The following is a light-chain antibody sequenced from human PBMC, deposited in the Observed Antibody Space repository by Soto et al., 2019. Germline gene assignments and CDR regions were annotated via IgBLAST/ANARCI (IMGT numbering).Light chain of an antibody. V-gene: IGKV2-24*01. CDR2: QIS. CDR1: QSLLHSDGNTY. J-gene: IGKJ1*01. Sequence: DIVRTQTPLSSPVTLGQPASISCRSSQSLLHSDGNTYLSWLQQRPGQPPRLLIYQISKRFSGVPDRFSGSGAGTDFTLKISRVESEDVGIYYCMQSTQLRTFGQGTKVDIK. CDR3: MQSTQLRT.